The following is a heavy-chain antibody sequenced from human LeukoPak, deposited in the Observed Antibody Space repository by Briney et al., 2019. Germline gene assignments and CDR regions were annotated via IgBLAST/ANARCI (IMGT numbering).Heavy chain of an antibody. CDR1: GGSISSYY. CDR3: ARDRGGYYGAFDI. J-gene: IGHJ3*02. Sequence: SETLSLTCTVSGGSISSYYWSWIRQPPGKGLEWIGYIYYSGSTNYNPSLMSRVTIYVDTTKNQFSLKLSSVTAADTAVYYCARDRGGYYGAFDIWGQGTMVTVSS. CDR2: IYYSGST. D-gene: IGHD3-22*01. V-gene: IGHV4-59*01.